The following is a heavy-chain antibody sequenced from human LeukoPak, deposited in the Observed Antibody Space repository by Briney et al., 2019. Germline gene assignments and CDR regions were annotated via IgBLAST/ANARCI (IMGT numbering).Heavy chain of an antibody. J-gene: IGHJ3*02. D-gene: IGHD3-22*01. Sequence: PSETLSLTCTVSGGSISSSSYYWGWIRQPPGKGLEWIAYMHNNGNSNYNPSLKSRVTISIDTSKNQFSLKLSSVTAADTALYYCARHDMRGGAFDIWGQGTMVTVSS. V-gene: IGHV4-61*05. CDR3: ARHDMRGGAFDI. CDR2: MHNNGNS. CDR1: GGSISSSSYY.